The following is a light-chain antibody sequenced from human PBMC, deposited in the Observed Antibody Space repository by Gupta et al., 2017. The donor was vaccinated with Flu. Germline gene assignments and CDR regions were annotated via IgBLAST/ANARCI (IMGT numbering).Light chain of an antibody. Sequence: MLPQSPATRSLSPVERATLTCRASQCASRFLAWYQPNPGETTRLRMYEASNRATGIPARCMGSGSGTDRTLIISSLEPEDVAVYDWQQRGTGHPNTCGQGTKLEIK. CDR1: QCASRF. J-gene: IGKJ2*01. V-gene: IGKV3-11*01. CDR3: QQRGTGHPNT. CDR2: EAS.